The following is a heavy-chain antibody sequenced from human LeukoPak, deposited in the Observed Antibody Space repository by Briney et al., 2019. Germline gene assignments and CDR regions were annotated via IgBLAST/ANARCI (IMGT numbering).Heavy chain of an antibody. V-gene: IGHV3-30*02. CDR1: GFTFSSYG. Sequence: GGSLRLSCAASGFTFSSYGMHWVRQAPGKGLEWVAFIRYDGSNKYYADSVKGRFTISRDNSKNTLYLQMNSLRAEDTAVYYCAKDGTIVGATLDYWGQGTLVIVSS. CDR2: IRYDGSNK. D-gene: IGHD1-26*01. CDR3: AKDGTIVGATLDY. J-gene: IGHJ4*02.